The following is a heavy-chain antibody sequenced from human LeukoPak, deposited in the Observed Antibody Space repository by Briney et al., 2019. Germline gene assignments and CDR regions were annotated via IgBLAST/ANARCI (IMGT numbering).Heavy chain of an antibody. CDR1: GFTFSSYW. J-gene: IGHJ3*02. D-gene: IGHD2-8*01. Sequence: GGSLRLSCAASGFTFSSYWMSWVRQAPGKGLEWVANIKQDGSEKYYVDSVKGRFPISRDNAKNSLYLQMNSLRAEDTAVYYCARILMGAGDAFDIWGQGTMVTVSS. V-gene: IGHV3-7*01. CDR3: ARILMGAGDAFDI. CDR2: IKQDGSEK.